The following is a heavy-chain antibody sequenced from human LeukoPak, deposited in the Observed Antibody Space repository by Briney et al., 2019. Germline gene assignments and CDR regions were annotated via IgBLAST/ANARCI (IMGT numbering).Heavy chain of an antibody. CDR3: ATDPRLLTY. CDR1: GFTFSSYW. V-gene: IGHV3-7*01. Sequence: GGSLRLSCAASGFTFSSYWMTWVRQAPGKGLEWVASIKQDGSDKYYVHSVKGRFTTSRDNAKNSLYLQMDSLRAEDTAVYYCATDPRLLTYWGQGTLVTVSS. CDR2: IKQDGSDK. J-gene: IGHJ4*02.